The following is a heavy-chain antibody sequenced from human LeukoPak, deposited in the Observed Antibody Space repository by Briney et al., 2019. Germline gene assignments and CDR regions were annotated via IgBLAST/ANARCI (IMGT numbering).Heavy chain of an antibody. D-gene: IGHD2-21*02. CDR3: ARGGGGDVPNDY. CDR1: GGSISSSSYY. CDR2: IYYSGAT. V-gene: IGHV4-39*07. Sequence: SETLSLTCTVSGGSISSSSYYWGWIRQPPGKGLEWVGSIYYSGATYYNPSLKSRVTISVDTSKNQFSLRLSSVTAADTAVYYCARGGGGDVPNDYWGQGTLVTVSS. J-gene: IGHJ4*02.